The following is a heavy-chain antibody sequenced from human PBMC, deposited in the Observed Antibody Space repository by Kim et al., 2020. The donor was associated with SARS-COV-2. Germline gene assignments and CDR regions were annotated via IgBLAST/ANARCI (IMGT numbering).Heavy chain of an antibody. Sequence: GGSLRLSCAASGFTFSYYSMNWVRQAPGKGLEWVSSISSSSSYIYYADSVKGRFTISRDNAKNSLYLQMNSLRAEDTAVYFCASSTVTTHWGQGTLVTVSS. V-gene: IGHV3-21*01. J-gene: IGHJ4*02. D-gene: IGHD4-17*01. CDR2: ISSSSSYI. CDR3: ASSTVTTH. CDR1: GFTFSYYS.